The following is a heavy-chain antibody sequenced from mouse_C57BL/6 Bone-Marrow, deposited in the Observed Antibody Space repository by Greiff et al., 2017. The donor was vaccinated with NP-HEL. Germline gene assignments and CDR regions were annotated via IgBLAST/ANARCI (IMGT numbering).Heavy chain of an antibody. Sequence: VKLVESGPELVKPGASVKISCKASGYTFTDYYINWVKQRPGQGLEWIGWIFPGSGSTYYNEKFKGKATLTVDKSSSTAYMLLSSLTSEDSAVYFCARWGTTGYFDYWGQGTTLTVSS. CDR2: IFPGSGST. J-gene: IGHJ2*01. V-gene: IGHV1-75*01. CDR3: ARWGTTGYFDY. CDR1: GYTFTDYY. D-gene: IGHD1-1*01.